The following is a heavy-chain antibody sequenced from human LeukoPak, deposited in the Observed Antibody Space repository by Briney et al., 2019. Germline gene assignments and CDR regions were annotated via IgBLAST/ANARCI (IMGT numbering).Heavy chain of an antibody. CDR3: ARAVRYYDFPDY. Sequence: GGSLRLFCAASGFTFSSYSMNWVRQAPGKGLEWVSHISSGGSTIFYADSVRGRFTISRDNAKNSVSLQMNSLRAEDTAVYYCARAVRYYDFPDYWGQGTLVTVSS. D-gene: IGHD3-3*01. CDR2: ISSGGSTI. V-gene: IGHV3-48*04. CDR1: GFTFSSYS. J-gene: IGHJ4*02.